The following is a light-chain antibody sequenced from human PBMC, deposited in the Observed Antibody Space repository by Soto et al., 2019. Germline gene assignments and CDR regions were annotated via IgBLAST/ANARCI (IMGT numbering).Light chain of an antibody. V-gene: IGLV2-11*01. CDR2: DVT. Sequence: QSVLTQPPSVSGSPGQSVTISCTGTSSDVGGYDYVSWYQQHPGKAPKLLIYDVTKRPSGVPDRFSGSKSGNTASLTISGLQAEDDADFFCCSYGGSFPYVFGTGTKLTVL. CDR1: SSDVGGYDY. J-gene: IGLJ1*01. CDR3: CSYGGSFPYV.